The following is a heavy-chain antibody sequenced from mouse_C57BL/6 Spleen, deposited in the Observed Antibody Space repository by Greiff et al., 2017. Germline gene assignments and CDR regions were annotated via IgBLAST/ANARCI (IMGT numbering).Heavy chain of an antibody. Sequence: EVQVVESGGGLVKPGGSLKLSCAASGFTFSSYAMSWVRQTPEKRLEWVATISDGGSYTYYPDNVKGRFTISRDNAKNNLYLQMSHLKSEDTAMYYCARGRLRDAMDYWGQGTSVTVSS. D-gene: IGHD2-4*01. CDR1: GFTFSSYA. CDR2: ISDGGSYT. CDR3: ARGRLRDAMDY. J-gene: IGHJ4*01. V-gene: IGHV5-4*01.